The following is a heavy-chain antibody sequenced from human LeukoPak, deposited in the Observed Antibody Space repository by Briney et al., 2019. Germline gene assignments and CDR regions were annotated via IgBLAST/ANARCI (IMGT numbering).Heavy chain of an antibody. CDR2: TYYRSKWYN. J-gene: IGHJ4*02. V-gene: IGHV6-1*01. Sequence: SQTLSLTCATSGDSVSNNSAVWIWIKQSPSRGLQWLGRTYYRSKWYNDYAVSVKSRITINVDTSKNQFSLQLNSVTLEDTAVYYCARSSNLHYFDYWGQGTQVTVSS. CDR1: GDSVSNNSAV. CDR3: ARSSNLHYFDY.